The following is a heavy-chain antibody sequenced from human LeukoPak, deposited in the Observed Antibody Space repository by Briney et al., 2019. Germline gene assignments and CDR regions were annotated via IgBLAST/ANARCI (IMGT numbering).Heavy chain of an antibody. CDR3: AKTARFGDPISDY. D-gene: IGHD3-10*01. J-gene: IGHJ4*02. V-gene: IGHV3-23*01. CDR2: ISGSGDST. Sequence: GGSLRLSCAASGFTFSNYAMSWVRQAPGKGREWVSAISGSGDSTYYADSVKGRFTISRDNSKNTLYLQMNSLRAEDTAVYYCAKTARFGDPISDYWGQGTLVTVSS. CDR1: GFTFSNYA.